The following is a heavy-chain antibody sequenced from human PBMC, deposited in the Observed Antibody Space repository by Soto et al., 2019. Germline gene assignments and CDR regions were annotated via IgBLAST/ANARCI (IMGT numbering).Heavy chain of an antibody. J-gene: IGHJ4*02. CDR3: AKVFSPELGNYFDH. Sequence: QVHLAESGGGVVQPGRSLRLSCAGSGFTFSSYAMHWVRQAPGKGLEWVAVISNDGSYKYYADSLKGRFIISRDNSKNTVFLEMNSLRAEDTAVYYCAKVFSPELGNYFDHWGQGTLVTVSS. V-gene: IGHV3-30*18. CDR2: ISNDGSYK. D-gene: IGHD1-7*01. CDR1: GFTFSSYA.